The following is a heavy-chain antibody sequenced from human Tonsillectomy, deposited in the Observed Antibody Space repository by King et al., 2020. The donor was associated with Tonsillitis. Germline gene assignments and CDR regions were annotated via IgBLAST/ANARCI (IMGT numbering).Heavy chain of an antibody. CDR1: GFTFSSYA. J-gene: IGHJ4*02. Sequence: VQLVESGGGLVQPGGSLRLSCAASGFTFSSYAMSWVRQAPGKGLEWVSAISGSGGSTYYADPGKGRFTIARDNSNNTLYLQMNSLRAEDTAVYYCAKDYAVTDHTYYFDYWGQGTLVTVSS. D-gene: IGHD4-17*01. V-gene: IGHV3-23*04. CDR2: ISGSGGST. CDR3: AKDYAVTDHTYYFDY.